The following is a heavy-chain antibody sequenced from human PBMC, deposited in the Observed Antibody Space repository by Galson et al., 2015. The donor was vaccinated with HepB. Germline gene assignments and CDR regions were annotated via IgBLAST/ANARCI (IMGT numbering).Heavy chain of an antibody. Sequence: SVKVSCKASGYTFTSYGMSWVRQAPGQGLEWMGWISAYNGNTNYAQKLQGRVTMTTDTSTSTAYMELSRLRSDDTAVYYCARVATGDIDAFDNWGQGTMVTVSS. CDR1: GYTFTSYG. V-gene: IGHV1-18*04. CDR2: ISAYNGNT. CDR3: ARVATGDIDAFDN. J-gene: IGHJ3*02. D-gene: IGHD7-27*01.